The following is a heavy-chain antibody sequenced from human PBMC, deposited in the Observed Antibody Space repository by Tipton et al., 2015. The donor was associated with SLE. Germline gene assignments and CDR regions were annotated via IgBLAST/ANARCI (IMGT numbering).Heavy chain of an antibody. Sequence: TLSLTCTVSGGSISSSSHYWSWIRQPAGKGLEWIGHVYTTGSSNYNLSLESRVTIFLDTSRNQFSLKLTFVTAADTAVYYCARSPYDGPFDYWGQGTLVTVSS. V-gene: IGHV4-61*09. D-gene: IGHD2-8*01. CDR1: GGSISSSSHY. J-gene: IGHJ4*02. CDR3: ARSPYDGPFDY. CDR2: VYTTGSS.